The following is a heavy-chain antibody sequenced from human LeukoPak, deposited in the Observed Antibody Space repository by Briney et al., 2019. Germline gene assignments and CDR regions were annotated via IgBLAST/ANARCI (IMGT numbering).Heavy chain of an antibody. CDR2: ISSNGGST. Sequence: PGRSLRLSCAASGFTFNRYTMHWVRQTPGKGLEYVSAISSNGGSTYYADSMKGRFTISRDNSKNTLYLQMNSLTPEDTAVYYCVKTHFSDINYFDYWGQGTLVTVSS. V-gene: IGHV3-64D*09. CDR3: VKTHFSDINYFDY. J-gene: IGHJ4*02. D-gene: IGHD2/OR15-2a*01. CDR1: GFTFNRYT.